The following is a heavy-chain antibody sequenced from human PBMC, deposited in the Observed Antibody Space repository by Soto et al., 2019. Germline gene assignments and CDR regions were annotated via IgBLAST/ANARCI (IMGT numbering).Heavy chain of an antibody. J-gene: IGHJ4*02. CDR3: ARGRAGYGGNLDY. CDR2: INSGSSSI. Sequence: EVQLVESGGGLVQPGGSLRLSCAASGFTFSYNSMNWVRQAPGKGLEWVSYINSGSSSIYYAGSVKGRFTISRDNAKNSLYLQMNSLRDEDTAVYFCARGRAGYGGNLDYWGQGTLVTVSS. V-gene: IGHV3-48*02. D-gene: IGHD5-12*01. CDR1: GFTFSYNS.